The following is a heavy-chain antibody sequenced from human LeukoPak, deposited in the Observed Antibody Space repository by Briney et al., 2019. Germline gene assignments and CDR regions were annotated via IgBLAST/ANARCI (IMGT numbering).Heavy chain of an antibody. CDR3: AGYSGYDKIYYFDY. V-gene: IGHV4-39*01. J-gene: IGHJ4*02. D-gene: IGHD5-12*01. Sequence: SETLSLTCTVSGGSISSSSYYWGWIRQPPGKGLEWIGSIYYSGSTYYNPSLKSRVTISVDTPKNQFSLKLSSVTAADTAVYYCAGYSGYDKIYYFDYWGQGTLVTVSS. CDR1: GGSISSSSYY. CDR2: IYYSGST.